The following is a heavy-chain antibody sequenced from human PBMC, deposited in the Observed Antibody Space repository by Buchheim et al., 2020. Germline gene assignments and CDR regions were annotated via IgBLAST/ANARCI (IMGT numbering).Heavy chain of an antibody. D-gene: IGHD2-2*01. V-gene: IGHV3-48*01. J-gene: IGHJ6*02. CDR3: ARDEYCSSTSSSNDYYGMDV. CDR2: ISSSSSTI. CDR1: GFTFSSYS. Sequence: EVQLVESGGGLVQPGGSLRLSCAASGFTFSSYSMNWVRQAPGKGLEWVSYISSSSSTIYYADSVKGRFTISRDNAKNSLYLQMNSLRAEDTAVYYCARDEYCSSTSSSNDYYGMDVWGQGTT.